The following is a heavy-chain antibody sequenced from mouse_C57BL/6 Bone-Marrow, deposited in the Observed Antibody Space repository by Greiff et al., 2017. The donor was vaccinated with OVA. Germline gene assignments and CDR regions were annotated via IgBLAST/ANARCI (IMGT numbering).Heavy chain of an antibody. D-gene: IGHD2-3*01. CDR3: ARDDGYFFEY. CDR1: GYTFTDYY. V-gene: IGHV1-76*01. Sequence: VQLVEPGAEVVRPGASVKLSCKASGYTFTDYYINWVKQRPGQGLEWIARIYPGSGNTYYNEKFKGKATLTAEKSSNTAYMQLSSLTSEDAAVYFCARDDGYFFEYWGQGTTLTVSS. CDR2: IYPGSGNT. J-gene: IGHJ2*01.